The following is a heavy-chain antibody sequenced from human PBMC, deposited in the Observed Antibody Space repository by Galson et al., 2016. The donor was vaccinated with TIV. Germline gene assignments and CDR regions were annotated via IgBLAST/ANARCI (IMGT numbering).Heavy chain of an antibody. D-gene: IGHD3-22*01. V-gene: IGHV5-51*01. CDR2: IYPGDSNT. Sequence: QSGAEVKKPGESLQISCKGSGYSFTNYWIGWVRQMPGKGLEWMGIIYPGDSNTRYSPSFQGQVSISADWSISTAYLQWSSLKASDTAIYYCARHFRYSDSSGYHYFDSWGQGTMVTVSS. J-gene: IGHJ4*02. CDR3: ARHFRYSDSSGYHYFDS. CDR1: GYSFTNYW.